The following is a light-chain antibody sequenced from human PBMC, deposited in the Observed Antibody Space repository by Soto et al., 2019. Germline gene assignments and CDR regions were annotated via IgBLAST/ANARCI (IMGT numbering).Light chain of an antibody. Sequence: QSVLTQPRSVSGSPAQSVTISCTGTSSDVGGYNYVSWYQQHPGKAPKLIIYAVTKRPSGVPDRFSGSKSGNTASLTISGLQAEDEADYYCCSYAGTVVFGGGTKLTVL. V-gene: IGLV2-11*01. J-gene: IGLJ2*01. CDR3: CSYAGTVV. CDR2: AVT. CDR1: SSDVGGYNY.